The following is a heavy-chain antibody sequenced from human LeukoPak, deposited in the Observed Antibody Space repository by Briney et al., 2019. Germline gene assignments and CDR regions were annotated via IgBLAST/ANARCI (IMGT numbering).Heavy chain of an antibody. V-gene: IGHV3-49*03. CDR2: IRTKAYGGTT. D-gene: IGHD6-19*01. CDR3: TRDRVKQWLVRSVEGAFDI. Sequence: GESLRLSCTASGFTFGDYAMSWFRQAPGKGLEWVGFIRTKAYGGTTEYAASVKGRFTISRDDSKSIAYLQMNSLKTEDTAVYYCTRDRVKQWLVRSVEGAFDIWGQGTMVTVSS. CDR1: GFTFGDYA. J-gene: IGHJ3*02.